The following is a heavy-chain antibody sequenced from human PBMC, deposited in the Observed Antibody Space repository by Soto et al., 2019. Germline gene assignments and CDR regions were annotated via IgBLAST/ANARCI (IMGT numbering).Heavy chain of an antibody. CDR1: GFTFSNAW. V-gene: IGHV3-15*01. D-gene: IGHD2-8*01. J-gene: IGHJ3*02. CDR3: TTAHCTNGVCYAFDI. Sequence: GESLKISCAASGFTFSNAWMSWVRQAPGKGLEWVGRIKSKTDGGTTDYAAPVKGRFTISRDDSKNTLYLQMNSLKTEDTAVYYCTTAHCTNGVCYAFDIWGQGTMVTVSS. CDR2: IKSKTDGGTT.